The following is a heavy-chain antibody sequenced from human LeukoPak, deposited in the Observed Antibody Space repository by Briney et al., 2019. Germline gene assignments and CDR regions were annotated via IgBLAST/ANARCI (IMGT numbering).Heavy chain of an antibody. CDR2: ISSGSYT. CDR3: ARRGPGSGWPTDY. Sequence: PGGSLRLSCAASGFTFSGYSMNWVRQVPGKGLEWVSPISSGSYTYYAESVKGRFTISRDNAKNAVYLQMNGLRAEDTAVYFCARRGPGSGWPTDYWGQGTPVTVSS. J-gene: IGHJ4*02. D-gene: IGHD6-19*01. CDR1: GFTFSGYS. V-gene: IGHV3-21*06.